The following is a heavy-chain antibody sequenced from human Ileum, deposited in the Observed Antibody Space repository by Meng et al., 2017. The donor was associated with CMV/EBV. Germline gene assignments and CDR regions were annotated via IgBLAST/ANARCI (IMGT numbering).Heavy chain of an antibody. CDR1: RFTFSGST. J-gene: IGHJ4*02. CDR2: IKTKTNNYAT. D-gene: IGHD1-26*01. CDR3: SRRWEGVGNYFFD. Sequence: GGSLRLSCAASRFTFSGSTIHWVRQASGKGLEWIGRIKTKTNNYATAYGASVEGRFTISRDDSKNTAFLQMTGLRSEDTAIYYCSRRWEGVGNYFFDWGQGTLVTVSS. V-gene: IGHV3-73*01.